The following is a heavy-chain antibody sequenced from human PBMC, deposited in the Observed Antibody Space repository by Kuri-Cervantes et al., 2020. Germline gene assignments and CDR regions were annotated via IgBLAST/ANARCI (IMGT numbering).Heavy chain of an antibody. CDR3: ARGRNIAARPSGWYFDL. J-gene: IGHJ2*01. Sequence: GSLRLSCAASGFTFRKYGMHWVRQAPGKGLEWVAVISYDGSNKYYADSVKGRFTISRDNSKNTLYLQMNSLRAKDTAVYYCARGRNIAARPSGWYFDLWGRGTLVTVSS. V-gene: IGHV3-30*06. CDR1: GFTFRKYG. D-gene: IGHD6-6*01. CDR2: ISYDGSNK.